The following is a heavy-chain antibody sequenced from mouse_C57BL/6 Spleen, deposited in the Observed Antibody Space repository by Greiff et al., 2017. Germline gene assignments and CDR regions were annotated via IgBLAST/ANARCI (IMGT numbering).Heavy chain of an antibody. CDR1: GYTFTGYW. D-gene: IGHD3-2*02. V-gene: IGHV1-9*01. CDR3: ARTAQAHCGD. CDR2: ILPGSGCT. Sequence: QVQLLQSGADLMKPGASVKLSCKATGYTFTGYWIAWVKQRPGHGLEWIGEILPGSGCTNYNEKFKGRATVTADTSSNTAYMQLSSRTTEDSAIYYCARTAQAHCGDWGQGTTLTVSS. J-gene: IGHJ2*01.